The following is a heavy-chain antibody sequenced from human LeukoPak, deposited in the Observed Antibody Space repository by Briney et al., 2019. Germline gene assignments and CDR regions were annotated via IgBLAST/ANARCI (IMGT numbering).Heavy chain of an antibody. Sequence: GGSLRLSCAASGFTFGSSPMSWVRQAPGKGPEWVTTFSRNDNDTYYADSVKGRFTIFRDNSKNTLYLQMNSLRAEDTAVYYCAKGSLGSWYFFDSWGQGTLVTVSS. J-gene: IGHJ4*02. CDR3: AKGSLGSWYFFDS. D-gene: IGHD6-13*01. CDR1: GFTFGSSP. V-gene: IGHV3-23*01. CDR2: FSRNDNDT.